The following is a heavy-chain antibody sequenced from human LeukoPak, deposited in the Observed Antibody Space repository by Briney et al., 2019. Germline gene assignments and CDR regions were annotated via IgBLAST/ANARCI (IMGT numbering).Heavy chain of an antibody. V-gene: IGHV4-34*01. J-gene: IGHJ6*02. Sequence: PSETLSLTCAVYGGSFSGYYWSWIRQPPGKGLEWIGEINHSGSTNYNPSLKSRVTISVDTSKNQFSLKLSSVTAADTAVYYCARATLTTVTHYYYYYYGMDVWGQGTTVTVPS. D-gene: IGHD4-17*01. CDR2: INHSGST. CDR3: ARATLTTVTHYYYYYYGMDV. CDR1: GGSFSGYY.